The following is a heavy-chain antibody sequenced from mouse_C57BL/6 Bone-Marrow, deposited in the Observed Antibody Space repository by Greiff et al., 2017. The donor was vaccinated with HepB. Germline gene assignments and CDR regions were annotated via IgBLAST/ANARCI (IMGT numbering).Heavy chain of an antibody. CDR1: GFTFRSYA. Sequence: EVQRVESGGGLVKPGGSLKLSCAASGFTFRSYAMSWVRQTPEKRLEWVATISDGGSYTYYPDNVKGRFTISRDNAKNNLYLQMSHLKSEDTAMYYCASLTYYFDYWGQGTTLTVSS. CDR2: ISDGGSYT. J-gene: IGHJ2*01. CDR3: ASLTYYFDY. V-gene: IGHV5-4*01. D-gene: IGHD1-1*01.